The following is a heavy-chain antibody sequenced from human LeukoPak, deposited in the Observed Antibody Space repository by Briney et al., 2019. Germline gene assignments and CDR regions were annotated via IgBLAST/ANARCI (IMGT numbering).Heavy chain of an antibody. V-gene: IGHV3-7*03. J-gene: IGHJ4*02. CDR1: GFTFSNFW. Sequence: GGSLRLSCVVSGFTFSNFWMSWVRQAPGRGLEWVANIKVDGSEKYYAESVKGRFTISRDNAENSLYLQMNSLRVEDSAIYYCGKKTGSTGEAFDYWGQGTLVTVSS. CDR3: GKKTGSTGEAFDY. CDR2: IKVDGSEK. D-gene: IGHD1-1*01.